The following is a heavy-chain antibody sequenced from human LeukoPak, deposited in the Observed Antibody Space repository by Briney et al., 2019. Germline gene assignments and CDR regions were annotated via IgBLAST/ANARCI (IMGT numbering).Heavy chain of an antibody. V-gene: IGHV3-48*02. D-gene: IGHD4-17*01. J-gene: IGHJ4*02. CDR1: GFTVSGNY. Sequence: PGGSLRLSCAVSGFTVSGNYMSWVRQTPGKGLEWISYISSGSGTTYYGDSVQGRFITSRDNAKNSLHLQMNSLRDEDTGVYYCAKDRGNDYGVFDYWGQGTLVTVSS. CDR3: AKDRGNDYGVFDY. CDR2: ISSGSGTT.